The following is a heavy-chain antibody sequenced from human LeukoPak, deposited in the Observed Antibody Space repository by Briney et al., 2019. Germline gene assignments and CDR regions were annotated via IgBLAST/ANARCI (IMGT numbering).Heavy chain of an antibody. J-gene: IGHJ3*02. V-gene: IGHV3-66*01. Sequence: PGGSLRLSCAASGFTVSSKYMSWVRQAPGKGLEWVSIFYSGGDSTNYADSVKGRFTISRDNSKNTLYLQMNSLRAEDTAVYYCARDGRRSTVLDAFDIWGQGAMVTVSS. CDR3: ARDGRRSTVLDAFDI. CDR2: FYSGGDST. CDR1: GFTVSSKY. D-gene: IGHD4-17*01.